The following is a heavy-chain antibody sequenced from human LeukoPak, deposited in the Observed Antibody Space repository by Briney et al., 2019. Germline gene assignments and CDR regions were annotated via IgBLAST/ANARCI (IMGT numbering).Heavy chain of an antibody. D-gene: IGHD6-19*01. J-gene: IGHJ5*02. CDR3: ARGYSSGWYGGNWFDP. CDR1: GFTFSSYG. Sequence: PGGSLRLSCAASGFTFSSYGMSWVRQAPGKGLEWVSAISGSGGSTYYADSVKGRFTISRDNSKNTLYLQMNSLRAEDTAVYYCARGYSSGWYGGNWFDPWGQGTLVTVSS. CDR2: ISGSGGST. V-gene: IGHV3-23*01.